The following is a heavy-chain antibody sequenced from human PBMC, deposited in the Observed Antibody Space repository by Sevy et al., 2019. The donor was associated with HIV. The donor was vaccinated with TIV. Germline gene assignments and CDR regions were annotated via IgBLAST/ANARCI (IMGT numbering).Heavy chain of an antibody. D-gene: IGHD1-26*01. CDR3: ARGTRGTFGN. V-gene: IGHV3-74*01. Sequence: GGSLRLSCAASGFTVSNYWMHWVRQAPGKGLVWVSHINTDGESIRYADSVKGRFTISRDNAKNTLYLQVNSLRAEDTAVYYCARGTRGTFGNWGQGTLVTVSS. CDR1: GFTVSNYW. J-gene: IGHJ4*02. CDR2: INTDGESI.